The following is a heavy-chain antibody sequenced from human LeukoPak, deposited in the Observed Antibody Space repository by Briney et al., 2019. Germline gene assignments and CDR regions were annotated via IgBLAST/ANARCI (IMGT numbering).Heavy chain of an antibody. D-gene: IGHD2-15*01. V-gene: IGHV4-59*01. CDR1: GGSISSYY. Sequence: PSETLSLTCTVSGGSISSYYWSWIRQPPGKGLEWVGYIYYSGSTNYNPSLKSRVTISVDTSKNQFSLKLSSVTAADTAVYYCARRYCSGGSCSYFDYWGQGTLVTVSS. J-gene: IGHJ4*02. CDR3: ARRYCSGGSCSYFDY. CDR2: IYYSGST.